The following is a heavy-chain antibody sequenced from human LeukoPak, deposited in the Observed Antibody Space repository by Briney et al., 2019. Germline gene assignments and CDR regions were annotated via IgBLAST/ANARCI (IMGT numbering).Heavy chain of an antibody. V-gene: IGHV3-23*01. Sequence: GGPLRLSCVASGFTFSSYAMSWVRQAPGKGLEWVSAISGSGGSTYYADSVKGRFTISRDNSKNTLYLQMNSLRAEDTAVYYCAKDSGYCSSTSCYISLDAFDIWGQGTMVTVSS. CDR3: AKDSGYCSSTSCYISLDAFDI. D-gene: IGHD2-2*02. CDR1: GFTFSSYA. J-gene: IGHJ3*02. CDR2: ISGSGGST.